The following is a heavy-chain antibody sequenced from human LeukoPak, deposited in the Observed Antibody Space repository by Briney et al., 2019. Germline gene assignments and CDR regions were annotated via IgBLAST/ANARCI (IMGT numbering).Heavy chain of an antibody. CDR2: ISYDGSNK. J-gene: IGHJ6*03. CDR1: GFTFSSYA. V-gene: IGHV3-30-3*01. CDR3: ARDSYSNYYYYYYMDV. D-gene: IGHD4-11*01. Sequence: GGSLRLSCAASGFTFSSYAMHWVRQAPGKGLEWVAVISYDGSNKYYADSVKGRFTISRDNSKNTLYLQMNSLRAEDTAVYYCARDSYSNYYYYYYMDVWGKGTTVTVSS.